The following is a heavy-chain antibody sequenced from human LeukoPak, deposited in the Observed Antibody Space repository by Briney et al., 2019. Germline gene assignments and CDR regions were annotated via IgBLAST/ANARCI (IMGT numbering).Heavy chain of an antibody. Sequence: GGSLRLSCAASGFTFSTYWMHWVRQAPGKGLAWVSRIHSDGSITRYADSVKGRFTISRDNAKNTLFLQMNSLRAEDTAVYYCAREASYSSTSDYWGQGTLVTVSS. CDR1: GFTFSTYW. CDR2: IHSDGSIT. J-gene: IGHJ4*02. V-gene: IGHV3-74*01. D-gene: IGHD6-6*01. CDR3: AREASYSSTSDY.